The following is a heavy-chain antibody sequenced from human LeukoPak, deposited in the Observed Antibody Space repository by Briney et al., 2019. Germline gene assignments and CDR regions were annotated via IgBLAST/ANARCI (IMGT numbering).Heavy chain of an antibody. CDR3: ARPSYSSSWYTYAFDI. J-gene: IGHJ3*02. D-gene: IGHD6-13*01. CDR1: GGTFSSYA. Sequence: ASVKVSCKASGGTFSSYAISWVRQAPGQGLEWMGGIIPIFGTANYAQKFQGRVTITADESTSTAYMELSSLRSEDTAVYYCARPSYSSSWYTYAFDIWGQGTMVTVSS. CDR2: IIPIFGTA. V-gene: IGHV1-69*13.